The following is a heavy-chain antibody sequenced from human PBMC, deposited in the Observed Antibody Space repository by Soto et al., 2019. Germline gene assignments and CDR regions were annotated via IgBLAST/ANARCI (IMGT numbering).Heavy chain of an antibody. CDR2: ISGSGGST. J-gene: IGHJ3*02. Sequence: EVQLLESGGGLVQPGGSLRLSCAASGFTFSSYAMSWVRQAPGKGLEWVSAISGSGGSTYYADSVKGRFSISRDNPKNPLYLQMNSMRAEDTAVYYCAKVRRPAVAGPDDAFDIWGQGTMVTVSS. CDR3: AKVRRPAVAGPDDAFDI. D-gene: IGHD6-19*01. V-gene: IGHV3-23*01. CDR1: GFTFSSYA.